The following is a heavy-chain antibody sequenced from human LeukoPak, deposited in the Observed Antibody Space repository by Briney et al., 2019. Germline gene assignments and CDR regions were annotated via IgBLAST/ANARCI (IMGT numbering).Heavy chain of an antibody. Sequence: SVKVSCKASGGTFSSYAISWVRQAPGQGLEWMGRIIPIFGTANYAQKFQGRVTITTDESTSTAYMELSSLRSEDTAVYYCASSSYNYDSSGYYNFDYWGQGTLVTVSS. CDR1: GGTFSSYA. J-gene: IGHJ4*02. CDR3: ASSSYNYDSSGYYNFDY. CDR2: IIPIFGTA. D-gene: IGHD3-22*01. V-gene: IGHV1-69*05.